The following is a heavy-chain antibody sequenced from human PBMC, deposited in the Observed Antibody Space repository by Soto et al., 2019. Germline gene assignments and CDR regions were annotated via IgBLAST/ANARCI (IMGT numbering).Heavy chain of an antibody. CDR1: GGTFSCYA. CDR2: IIPIFGTA. J-gene: IGHJ6*02. V-gene: IGHV1-69*06. CDR3: ARDRVVVVVAPYYYGMDV. D-gene: IGHD2-15*01. Sequence: SVKVSCRASGGTFSCYAISWVRQAPGQGLEWMGGIIPIFGTANYAQKFQGRVTITADKSTSTAYMELSSLRSEDTAVYYCARDRVVVVVAPYYYGMDVWGQGTTVTV.